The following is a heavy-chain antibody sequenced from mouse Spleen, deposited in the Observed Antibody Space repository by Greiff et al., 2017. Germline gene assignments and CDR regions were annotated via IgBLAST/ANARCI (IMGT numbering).Heavy chain of an antibody. J-gene: IGHJ1*01. D-gene: IGHD1-1*01. CDR1: GYSITSGYY. V-gene: IGHV3-6*01. CDR3: ARYYYGLYWYFDV. Sequence: ESGPGLVKPSQSLSLTCSVTGYSITSGYYWNWIRQFPGNKLEWMGYISYDGSNNYNPSLKNRISITRDTSKNQFFLKLNSVTTEDTATYYCARYYYGLYWYFDVWGAGTTVTVSS. CDR2: ISYDGSN.